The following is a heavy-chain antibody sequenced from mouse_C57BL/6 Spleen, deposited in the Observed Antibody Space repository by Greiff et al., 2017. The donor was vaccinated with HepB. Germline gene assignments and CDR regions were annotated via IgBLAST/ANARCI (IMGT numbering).Heavy chain of an antibody. CDR3: ARRSLPLAMDY. CDR1: GYAFSSYW. D-gene: IGHD2-1*01. CDR2: IYPGDGDT. V-gene: IGHV1-80*01. J-gene: IGHJ4*01. Sequence: QVQLQQSGAELVKPGASVKISCKASGYAFSSYWMNWVKQRPGKGLEWIGQIYPGDGDTNYNGKFKGKATLTADKSSSTAYMQLSSLTSEDSAVYFCARRSLPLAMDYWGQGTSVTVSS.